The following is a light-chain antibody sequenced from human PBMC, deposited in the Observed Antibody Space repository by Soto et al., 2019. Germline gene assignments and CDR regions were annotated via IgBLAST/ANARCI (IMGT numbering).Light chain of an antibody. J-gene: IGKJ2*01. CDR1: QDITNF. V-gene: IGKV1-33*01. Sequence: DIQMTPSPSSLSASVVDRVTITCQASQDITNFLNWYQQKPGKAPKVLIYDASNLKTGVPSRFSGSGSGTDFTFTISSLQPEESATYYCQQYDNYPYTFGQGTKVDIK. CDR3: QQYDNYPYT. CDR2: DAS.